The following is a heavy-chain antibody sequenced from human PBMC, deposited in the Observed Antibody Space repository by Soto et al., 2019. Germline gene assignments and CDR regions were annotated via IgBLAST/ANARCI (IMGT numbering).Heavy chain of an antibody. CDR2: ISGSGGST. D-gene: IGHD4-17*01. CDR1: GFTFISYA. J-gene: IGHJ3*02. Sequence: EVQLLESGGGLVQPGGSLRLSCAASGFTFISYAMSWVRQAPVKGLECVSSISGSGGSTYYADSVKGRFTISSDNSKNTLYLQIGIIRAEDTAVYYCANVATTELEVLGNAFDIWIQGTMFTGSS. CDR3: ANVATTELEVLGNAFDI. V-gene: IGHV3-23*01.